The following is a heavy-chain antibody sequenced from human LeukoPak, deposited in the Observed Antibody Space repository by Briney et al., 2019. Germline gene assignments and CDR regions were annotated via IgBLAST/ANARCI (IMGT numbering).Heavy chain of an antibody. CDR2: INNSGST. Sequence: GSLRLSCAASGFTFSSYWMSWIRQPPGKGLEWIGEINNSGSTNYNPSLKSRVTISVDTSKNQFSLKLSSVTAADTAVYYCASYSILYYMDAWGKGTTVTVSS. D-gene: IGHD3-3*02. V-gene: IGHV4-34*01. CDR3: ASYSILYYMDA. CDR1: GFTFSSYW. J-gene: IGHJ6*03.